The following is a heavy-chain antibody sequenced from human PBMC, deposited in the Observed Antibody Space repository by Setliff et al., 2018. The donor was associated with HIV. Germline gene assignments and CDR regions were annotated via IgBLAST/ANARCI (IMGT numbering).Heavy chain of an antibody. CDR3: ARVSCSSWYSIPRYYYYSMDV. V-gene: IGHV4-34*01. J-gene: IGHJ6*03. D-gene: IGHD6-13*01. CDR2: INHSRRT. CDR1: GGSFNGYS. Sequence: KPSETLSLTCAVYGGSFNGYSWTWIRQPPGKGLEWIGGINHSRRTKYNPSLKSRVTTSVDTSKNRFSLRLRSVTAADTAVYYCARVSCSSWYSIPRYYYYSMDVWGNGTTVTVSS.